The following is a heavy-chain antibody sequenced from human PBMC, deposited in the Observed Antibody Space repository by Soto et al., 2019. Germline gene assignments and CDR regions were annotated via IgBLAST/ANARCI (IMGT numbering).Heavy chain of an antibody. Sequence: EVQVLESGGGLVQPGGSLRLSCAASGFTFYSYSMNWVRQAPGKGLEWVSSISGVGHRTYYADSVKGRFPISRDNSKSMLYLQMNSLRAEDTAVYFCAPAATYCGGDCYILDWWGQGTLVTVSS. CDR3: APAATYCGGDCYILDW. V-gene: IGHV3-23*01. J-gene: IGHJ4*02. CDR1: GFTFYSYS. CDR2: ISGVGHRT. D-gene: IGHD2-21*02.